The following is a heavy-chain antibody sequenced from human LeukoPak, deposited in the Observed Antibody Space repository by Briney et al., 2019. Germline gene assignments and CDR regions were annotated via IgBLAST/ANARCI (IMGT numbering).Heavy chain of an antibody. CDR1: GFTFSSYA. CDR3: ARGITIFSRVDY. CDR2: ISSSSSYI. J-gene: IGHJ4*02. D-gene: IGHD3-3*01. V-gene: IGHV3-21*01. Sequence: GGSLRLSCAASGFTFSSYAMSWVRQAPGKGLEWVSSISSSSSYIYYADSVKGRFTISRDNAKNSLYLQMNSLRAEDTAVYYCARGITIFSRVDYWGQGTLVTVSS.